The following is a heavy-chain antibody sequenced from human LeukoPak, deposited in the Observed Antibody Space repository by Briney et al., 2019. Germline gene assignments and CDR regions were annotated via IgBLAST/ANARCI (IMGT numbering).Heavy chain of an antibody. V-gene: IGHV3-30*04. Sequence: PGGSLRLSCAATGFTLSSYAMHWVRQAPGKGLEWVAVISYDGNHIFYADSVKGRFTTSRDNSKNTLYLQMNSLTTEDTAVYYCARCGGDCYTSTQGFDYWGQGTLVTVSS. CDR3: ARCGGDCYTSTQGFDY. CDR1: GFTLSSYA. D-gene: IGHD2-21*02. J-gene: IGHJ4*02. CDR2: ISYDGNHI.